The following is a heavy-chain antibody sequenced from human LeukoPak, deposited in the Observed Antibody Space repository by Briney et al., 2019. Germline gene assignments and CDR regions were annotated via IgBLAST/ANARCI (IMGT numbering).Heavy chain of an antibody. CDR1: GGSISSSSYY. CDR2: IYYSGST. V-gene: IGHV4-39*01. CDR3: ARQAPTSSSWYVAAQRGRYYFDY. Sequence: PSETLSLTCTVSGGSISSSSYYWGWLRQPPGKGLEWLGSIYYSGSTYYNPSLKSRVTISVDTSKNQFSLKLSSVTAADTAVYYCARQAPTSSSWYVAAQRGRYYFDYWGQGALVTVSS. D-gene: IGHD6-13*01. J-gene: IGHJ4*02.